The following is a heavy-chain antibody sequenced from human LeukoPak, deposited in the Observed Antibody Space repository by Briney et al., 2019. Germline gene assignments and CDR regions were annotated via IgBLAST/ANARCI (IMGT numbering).Heavy chain of an antibody. J-gene: IGHJ4*02. CDR3: ASHFAHWGSHLFGY. D-gene: IGHD7-27*01. CDR1: GFSFSTHN. V-gene: IGHV3-21*01. CDR2: IGRDSSYV. Sequence: PGGSLRLSCVASGFSFSTHNMNWVRQAPGQGLEWVSSIGRDSSYVYYADSLKGRFTISRDDAKNSLYLQMNNLRAEDTAVYYCASHFAHWGSHLFGYWGQGPWSPSPQ.